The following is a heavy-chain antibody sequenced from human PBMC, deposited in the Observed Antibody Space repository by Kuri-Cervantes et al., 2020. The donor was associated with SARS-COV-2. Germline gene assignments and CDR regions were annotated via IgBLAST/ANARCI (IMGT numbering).Heavy chain of an antibody. CDR2: INHSGST. D-gene: IGHD2-2*01. J-gene: IGHJ4*02. CDR3: ARGLRGVVPAAITVDY. CDR1: GGSFSGYY. Sequence: SETLSLTCAVYGGSFSGYYWSWIRQPPGKGLEWIGEINHSGSTNYNPSLKSRVTISVDTSKNQFSLKLSSVTAADTAVCYCARGLRGVVPAAITVDYWGQGTLVTVSS. V-gene: IGHV4-34*01.